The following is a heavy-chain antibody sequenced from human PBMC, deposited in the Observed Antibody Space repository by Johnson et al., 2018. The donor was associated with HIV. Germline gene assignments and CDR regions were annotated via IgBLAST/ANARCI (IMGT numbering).Heavy chain of an antibody. CDR3: AKLPGGNSRFVDAFDI. J-gene: IGHJ3*02. CDR2: ISSARSHQ. Sequence: QVQLVESGGGVVQPGRSLRLSCAASGFTFSSYGMHWVRQAPGKGLEWVAVISSARSHQYYADSVTGRFNISRDNAKNTLYLQMHSLSAEDTAVYYCAKLPGGNSRFVDAFDIWGQGTMVTVSS. CDR1: GFTFSSYG. V-gene: IGHV3-30*18. D-gene: IGHD4-23*01.